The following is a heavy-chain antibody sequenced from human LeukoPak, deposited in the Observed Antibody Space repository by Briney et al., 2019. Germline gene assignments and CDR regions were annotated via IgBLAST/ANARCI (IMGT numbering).Heavy chain of an antibody. D-gene: IGHD3-3*01. CDR3: ARSKLRFLEWLLDY. CDR1: GGSFSGYY. J-gene: IGHJ4*02. V-gene: IGHV4-34*01. CDR2: INHSGST. Sequence: PSETLSLTRAVYGGSFSGYYWSWIRQPPGKGLEWIGEINHSGSTNYNPSLKSRVTISVDTSKNQLSLKLSSVTAADTAVYYCARSKLRFLEWLLDYWGQGTLVTVSS.